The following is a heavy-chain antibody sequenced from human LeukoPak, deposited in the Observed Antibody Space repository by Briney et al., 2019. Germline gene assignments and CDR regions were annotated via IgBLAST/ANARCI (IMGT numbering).Heavy chain of an antibody. CDR3: ARVEAGSQSLAELWAFDI. D-gene: IGHD2-21*01. V-gene: IGHV3-66*01. Sequence: PGGSLRLSCAASGFTVSSNYMSWVRQAPGKGLEWVSVIYSGGSTYYADSVKGRFTISRDNSKNTLYLQMNSLRAEDTAVYYCARVEAGSQSLAELWAFDIWGQGTMVTVSS. CDR1: GFTVSSNY. J-gene: IGHJ3*02. CDR2: IYSGGST.